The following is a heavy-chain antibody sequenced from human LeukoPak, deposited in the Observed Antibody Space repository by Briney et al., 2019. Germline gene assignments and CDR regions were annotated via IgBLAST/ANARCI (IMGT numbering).Heavy chain of an antibody. V-gene: IGHV3-11*01. CDR1: GFSFSSYS. CDR3: ARDGFGELPPGDAFDI. J-gene: IGHJ3*02. D-gene: IGHD3-10*01. CDR2: INSGGNTI. Sequence: GGSLRLSCTASGFSFSSYSMNWVRQAPGKGLEWVSYINSGGNTIHYAGSVKGRFTISRDNARNSLYLQMNSLRAEDTAVYYCARDGFGELPPGDAFDIWGQGTMVTVSS.